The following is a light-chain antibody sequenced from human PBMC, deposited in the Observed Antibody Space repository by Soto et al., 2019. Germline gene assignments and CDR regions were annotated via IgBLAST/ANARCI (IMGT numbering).Light chain of an antibody. CDR2: DVS. CDR3: CSYAGSSSWV. CDR1: SSDVGGYNY. Sequence: QSALTQPRSVSGSPGQSVTISCTGTSSDVGGYNYVSWYQQQHPGKAPKLMIYDVSQRPSGVPDRFSGSKSGNTASLTISGLRADDDGDYFCCSYAGSSSWVFGGGTKLTVL. V-gene: IGLV2-11*01. J-gene: IGLJ3*02.